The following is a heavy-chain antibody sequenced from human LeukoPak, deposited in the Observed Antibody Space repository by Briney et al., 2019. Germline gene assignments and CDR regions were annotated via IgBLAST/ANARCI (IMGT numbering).Heavy chain of an antibody. CDR1: RFTVSSYA. D-gene: IGHD6-13*01. CDR3: APGGKAAAGGGWFNP. J-gene: IGHJ5*02. CDR2: ISGSGGST. V-gene: IGHV3-23*01. Sequence: GGSLRLSCAASRFTVSSYAMSWVRQAPGKGLEWVSAISGSGGSTYYADSVKGRFTISRDNSKNTLYLQMNSLRAEDTAVYYCAPGGKAAAGGGWFNPWGQGTLVTVSS.